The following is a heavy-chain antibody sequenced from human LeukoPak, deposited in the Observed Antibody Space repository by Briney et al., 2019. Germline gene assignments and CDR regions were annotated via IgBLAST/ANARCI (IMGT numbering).Heavy chain of an antibody. CDR3: ARDNHRTTSYYYYVWGSYRYLFDY. Sequence: ASVKVSCKASGYTFTSYGISWVRQAPGQGHEWMGWISAYNSNTNYAQKLQGRVTMTTDTSTSTACMELRSLRSDDTAVYYCARDNHRTTSYYYYVWGSYRYLFDYWGQGTLVTVSS. CDR2: ISAYNSNT. J-gene: IGHJ4*02. CDR1: GYTFTSYG. V-gene: IGHV1-18*01. D-gene: IGHD3-16*02.